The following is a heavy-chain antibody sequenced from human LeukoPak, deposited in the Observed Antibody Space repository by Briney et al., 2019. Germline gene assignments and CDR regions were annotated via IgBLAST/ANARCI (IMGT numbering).Heavy chain of an antibody. CDR1: GFTFSSYA. D-gene: IGHD3-16*02. J-gene: IGHJ4*02. CDR2: ISGSGGST. CDR3: AKSIRLRLGELSRFDY. V-gene: IGHV3-23*01. Sequence: PGGSLRLSCAASGFTFSSYAMSWVRQAPGKGLEWVSAISGSGGSTYYADSVKGRFTISRDNSKNTLYLQMNSLRAEDTAVYYCAKSIRLRLGELSRFDYWGQGTLVTVSS.